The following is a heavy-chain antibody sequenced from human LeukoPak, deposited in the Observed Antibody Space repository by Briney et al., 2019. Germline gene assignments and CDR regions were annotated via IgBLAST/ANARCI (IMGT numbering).Heavy chain of an antibody. J-gene: IGHJ6*03. CDR3: ARMDYYYYMDV. V-gene: IGHV4-4*09. D-gene: IGHD5-24*01. Sequence: PSETLFLTCTVSGGSISSYYWSWIRQPPGKGLEWIGYIYTSGSTNYNPSLKSRVTISVDTSKNQFSLKLSSVTAADTAVYYCARMDYYYYMDVWCKGTTVTVS. CDR2: IYTSGST. CDR1: GGSISSYY.